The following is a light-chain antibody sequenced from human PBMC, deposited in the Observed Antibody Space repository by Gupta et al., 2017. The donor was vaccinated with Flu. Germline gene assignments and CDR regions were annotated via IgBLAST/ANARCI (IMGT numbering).Light chain of an antibody. CDR1: RSISTY. Sequence: DLQMTPSPSSLSTSVGDRVTITCRASRSISTYLNWYQQKPGKAPQVLISGASNLQSGVPSRFSGSGSETDFTITISSLQPEDVATYYCQKSYSTPYSFGQGTXLEIK. CDR3: QKSYSTPYS. V-gene: IGKV1-39*01. J-gene: IGKJ2*03. CDR2: GAS.